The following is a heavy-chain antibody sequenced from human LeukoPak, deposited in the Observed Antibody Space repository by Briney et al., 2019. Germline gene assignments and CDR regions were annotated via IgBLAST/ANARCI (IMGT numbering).Heavy chain of an antibody. J-gene: IGHJ4*02. CDR1: GFTVDSNY. V-gene: IGHV3-53*01. CDR3: ARGDDSGYYDYFDY. D-gene: IGHD3-22*01. Sequence: GGSLRLSCAASGFTVDSNYLSWVRQAPGKGLEWVPTIYTGGNTYYAASVKGRFTISRDFSKNTVFLHMNSLRAEDTAMYYCARGDDSGYYDYFDYWGQGALVTVSS. CDR2: IYTGGNT.